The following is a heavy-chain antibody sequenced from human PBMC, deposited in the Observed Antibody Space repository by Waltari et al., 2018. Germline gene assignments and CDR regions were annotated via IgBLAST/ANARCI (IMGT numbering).Heavy chain of an antibody. J-gene: IGHJ4*02. CDR1: GITFSDHY. CDR2: IAIKADHYVT. D-gene: IGHD3-22*01. Sequence: EVQLVESGGGLVQPGGSLRLSCAASGITFSDHYMDWVRQAPGKGLEWVSRIAIKADHYVTKYAASVQGRFTISRDDSKNSLYLQMNSLETEDTALYYCARVGYSSGTEDYWGQGTLVTVSS. CDR3: ARVGYSSGTEDY. V-gene: IGHV3-72*01.